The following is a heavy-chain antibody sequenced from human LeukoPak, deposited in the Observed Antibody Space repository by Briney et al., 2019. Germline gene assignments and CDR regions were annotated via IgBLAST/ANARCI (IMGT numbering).Heavy chain of an antibody. J-gene: IGHJ6*02. CDR1: GGSFSGYY. D-gene: IGHD2-15*01. V-gene: IGHV4-34*01. CDR2: INHSGST. Sequence: SETLSLTCAVYGGSFSGYYWSWIRQPPGKGLEWIGEINHSGSTNYNPPLKSRVTISVDTSKNQFSLKLSSVTAADTAVYYCARGGLYSGGSCYWYYYYGMDVWGQGTTVTVSS. CDR3: ARGGLYSGGSCYWYYYYGMDV.